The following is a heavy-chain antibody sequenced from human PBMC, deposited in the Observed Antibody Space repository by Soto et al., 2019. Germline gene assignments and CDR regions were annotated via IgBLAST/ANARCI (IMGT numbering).Heavy chain of an antibody. J-gene: IGHJ4*02. CDR3: ARDLGYYDSRGYFDY. CDR2: IDSSGSII. Sequence: GGSLRLSCSASGFTFSDYYMSWIRQAPGKGLEWISYIDSSGSIIYYADSVKGRFTISRDNAKNSLYLQMNSLRAEDTAVYYCARDLGYYDSRGYFDYWGQGTLVTVSS. CDR1: GFTFSDYY. V-gene: IGHV3-11*01. D-gene: IGHD3-22*01.